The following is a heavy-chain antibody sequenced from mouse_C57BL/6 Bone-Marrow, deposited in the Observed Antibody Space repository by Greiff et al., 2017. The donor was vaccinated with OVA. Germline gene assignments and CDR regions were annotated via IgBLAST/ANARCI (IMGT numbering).Heavy chain of an antibody. CDR2: IHPNSGST. Sequence: QVQLQQPGAELVKPGASVKLSCKASGYTFTSYWMHWVKQRPGQGLEWIGMIHPNSGSTNYNEKFKSKATMTVDKSSSTAYMQLSSLTSEDSAVYYCARSYGSRFDYWGQGTTLTVSS. J-gene: IGHJ2*01. V-gene: IGHV1-64*01. D-gene: IGHD1-1*01. CDR3: ARSYGSRFDY. CDR1: GYTFTSYW.